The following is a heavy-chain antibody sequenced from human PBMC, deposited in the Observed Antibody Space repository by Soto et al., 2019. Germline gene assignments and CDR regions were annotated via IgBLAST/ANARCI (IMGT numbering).Heavy chain of an antibody. J-gene: IGHJ3*02. CDR2: IIPIFGTA. V-gene: IGHV1-69*13. Sequence: GASVKVSCKASGGTFSSYAISWVRQAPGQGLEWMGGIIPIFGTANYAQKFQGRVTITADESTSTAYMELSSLRSEDTAVYYCARGRVVRGVMKAALDIWGQGKMVTV. CDR1: GGTFSSYA. D-gene: IGHD3-10*01. CDR3: ARGRVVRGVMKAALDI.